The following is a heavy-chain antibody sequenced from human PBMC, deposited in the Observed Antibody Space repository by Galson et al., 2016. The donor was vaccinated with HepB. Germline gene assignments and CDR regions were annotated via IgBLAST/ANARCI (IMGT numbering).Heavy chain of an antibody. CDR2: VSYDGSHK. J-gene: IGHJ3*02. CDR3: SKGLVQRWLTDAFDS. CDR1: GFSFSNYG. Sequence: SLRLSCATSGFSFSNYGMHWVRQAPGKGLEWVAVVSYDGSHKYYSDSVKGRFAISRDNSKKTVYLRMNSLRRGDTALYYCSKGLVQRWLTDAFDSWGQGTMVTVSS. D-gene: IGHD5-24*01. V-gene: IGHV3-30*18.